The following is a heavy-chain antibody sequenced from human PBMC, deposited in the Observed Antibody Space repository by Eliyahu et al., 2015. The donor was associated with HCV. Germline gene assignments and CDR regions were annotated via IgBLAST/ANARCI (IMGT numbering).Heavy chain of an antibody. V-gene: IGHV4-59*01. CDR1: GGSLSGYY. D-gene: IGHD3-3*01. CDR3: ARSSDFWSGYYKP. J-gene: IGHJ5*02. Sequence: QVQLQESGPGMVKPSETLSLTCSVSGGSLSGYYWSWLRQPPQKALEWIGYIYYGGSTDYNPSLKSRVTISQDSSKNQVYLKLTSVTAADTAVYHCARSSDFWSGYYKPWGQGTLVTVSS. CDR2: IYYGGST.